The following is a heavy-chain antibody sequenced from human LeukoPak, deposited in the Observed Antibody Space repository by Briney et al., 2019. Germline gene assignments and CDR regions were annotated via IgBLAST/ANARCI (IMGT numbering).Heavy chain of an antibody. CDR3: DRALYWFDP. CDR2: ICYSGNT. V-gene: IGHV4-30-4*01. J-gene: IGHJ5*02. CDR1: GGSISSANYC. Sequence: SETLSLTCSVSGGSISSANYCWSWIRQPPAKGLEWIGYICYSGNTYYNPSLKSRVTISIDTSKNQFSLNLTSVTAADTAVYYCDRALYWFDPWGQGTLVTVSS.